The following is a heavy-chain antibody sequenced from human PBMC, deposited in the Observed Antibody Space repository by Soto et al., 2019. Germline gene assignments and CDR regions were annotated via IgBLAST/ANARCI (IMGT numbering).Heavy chain of an antibody. J-gene: IGHJ5*02. Sequence: SETLSLTCTVSGGSISSYYWSWIRQPPGKGLEWIGYIYYSGSTNYNPSLKSRVTISVDTSKNQFSLKLSSVTAADTAVYYCARVSHPVPMYSGSSGYGFDPWGQGTLVTVSS. CDR1: GGSISSYY. V-gene: IGHV4-59*01. D-gene: IGHD1-26*01. CDR3: ARVSHPVPMYSGSSGYGFDP. CDR2: IYYSGST.